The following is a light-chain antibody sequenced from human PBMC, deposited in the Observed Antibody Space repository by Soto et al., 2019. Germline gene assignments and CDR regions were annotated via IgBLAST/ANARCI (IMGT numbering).Light chain of an antibody. CDR3: QVWDGSSVV. CDR2: DDS. J-gene: IGLJ2*01. Sequence: SYELTQPPSVSVAPGQTARITCGGNNIGVKSVHWYQQKPGQAPVLVVYDDSARPSGIPERFSGSNSGNTATLTISRVEAGDEADYYRQVWDGSSVVFGGGTKVTVL. CDR1: NIGVKS. V-gene: IGLV3-21*02.